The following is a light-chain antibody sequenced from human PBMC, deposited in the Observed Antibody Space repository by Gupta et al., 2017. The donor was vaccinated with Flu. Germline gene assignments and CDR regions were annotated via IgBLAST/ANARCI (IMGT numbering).Light chain of an antibody. CDR2: CAS. CDR1: LSVLYSTNNKTY. Sequence: NVKSSLSVLYSTNNKTYLAWYQQKPGQPPKLLMYCASTRESGVPDRFSGSGSGTDFTLTISSLQAEDVAVYYCQQYYSTPWTFGQGTKVEIE. J-gene: IGKJ1*01. CDR3: QQYYSTPWT. V-gene: IGKV4-1*01.